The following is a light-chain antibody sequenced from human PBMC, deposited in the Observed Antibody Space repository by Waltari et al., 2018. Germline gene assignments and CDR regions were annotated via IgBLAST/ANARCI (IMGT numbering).Light chain of an antibody. V-gene: IGKV1-39*01. CDR2: AAS. CDR1: QSISSY. J-gene: IGKJ4*01. CDR3: QHYYSAPVT. Sequence: DIQMTQSPSSLSASVGDRVTITCRASQSISSYVNWYQQKPGKAPTLLIYAASSLQSGVPERVSGSGSGTDFASTISSLQAEDVAVYFCQHYYSAPVTFGGGTRVEIQ.